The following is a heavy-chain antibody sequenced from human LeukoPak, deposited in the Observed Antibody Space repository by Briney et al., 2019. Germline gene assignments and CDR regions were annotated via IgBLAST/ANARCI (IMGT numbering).Heavy chain of an antibody. V-gene: IGHV3-48*02. J-gene: IGHJ6*02. CDR1: GFAFSSYN. CDR2: IGSSGSPT. D-gene: IGHD3-22*01. Sequence: GGSLRLSCAASGFAFSSYNMNWVRQAPGKGLEWISYIGSSGSPTHYADSVGGRLTISRDNAKNSLYLQMNSLRDEDTAVYFCARRPYSDTSGRLSDVWGQGTTVTVSS. CDR3: ARRPYSDTSGRLSDV.